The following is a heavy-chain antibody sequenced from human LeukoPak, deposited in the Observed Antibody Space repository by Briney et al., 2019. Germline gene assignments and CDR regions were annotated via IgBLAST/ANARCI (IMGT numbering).Heavy chain of an antibody. Sequence: SGGSLRLSCAASGFTFSSYAMHWVRQAPGKGLEWVAVISYDGSNKYYADSVKGRFTISRDNSKNTLYVQMNTLRTEDTAVYYCATQGFDYWGQGTRVTVS. CDR3: ATQGFDY. CDR1: GFTFSSYA. J-gene: IGHJ4*02. CDR2: ISYDGSNK. V-gene: IGHV3-30-3*01.